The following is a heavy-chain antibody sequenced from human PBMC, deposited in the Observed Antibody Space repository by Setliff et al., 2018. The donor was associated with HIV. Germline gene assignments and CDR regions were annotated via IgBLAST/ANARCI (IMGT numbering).Heavy chain of an antibody. CDR1: GYTFTNYY. Sequence: ASVKVSCKASGYTFTNYYIHWVRQAPGQGLEWMGLINPSGGRTSYAQKFQGRVTMTRDTSTTTVYMELSSLRSEDTAVYYCARVAYEIGYSHGYDYWGQGTLVTVSS. D-gene: IGHD5-18*01. J-gene: IGHJ4*02. CDR2: INPSGGRT. V-gene: IGHV1-46*01. CDR3: ARVAYEIGYSHGYDY.